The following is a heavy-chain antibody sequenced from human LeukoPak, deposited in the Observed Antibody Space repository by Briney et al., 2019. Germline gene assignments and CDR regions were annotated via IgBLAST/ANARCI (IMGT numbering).Heavy chain of an antibody. V-gene: IGHV1-18*01. D-gene: IGHD5-24*01. CDR2: ISAYNGNT. Sequence: ASVRVSCKASGYTFTSYGISWVRQAPGQGLEWMGWISAYNGNTNYAQKLQGRVTMSTDTSTSTGYMELRSLRSDDTAVYYCARGLQETLAWLKALSAFDIWGQGTMVTVSS. CDR3: ARGLQETLAWLKALSAFDI. J-gene: IGHJ3*02. CDR1: GYTFTSYG.